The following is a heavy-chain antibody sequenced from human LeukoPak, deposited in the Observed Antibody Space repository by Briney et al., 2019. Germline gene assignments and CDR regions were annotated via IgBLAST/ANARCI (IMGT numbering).Heavy chain of an antibody. CDR2: IIPIFGTA. V-gene: IGHV1-69*13. CDR3: AREWATMTSSYYYYMDV. Sequence: GASVKVSCKASGGTFSSYAISWVRQAPGQGLEWMGGIIPIFGTANYAQKFQGRVTITADESTSTAYMELSSLRSEDTAVYYCAREWATMTSSYYYYMDVWGKGTTVTVSS. J-gene: IGHJ6*03. CDR1: GGTFSSYA. D-gene: IGHD3-22*01.